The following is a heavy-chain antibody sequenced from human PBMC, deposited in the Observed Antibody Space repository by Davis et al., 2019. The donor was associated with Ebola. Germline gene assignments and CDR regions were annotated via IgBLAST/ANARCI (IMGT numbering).Heavy chain of an antibody. CDR3: AREAVGGGFRKFYFDA. CDR2: VSQDGRI. D-gene: IGHD3-16*01. Sequence: SETLSLTCAVSGVSISSRSWWSWVRQPPGKGLEWIGEVSQDGRIKYNPPLESRVTMSLDRSKTQFSLKLDTLTAADTAVYYCAREAVGGGFRKFYFDAWGQGTLVTTSS. V-gene: IGHV4-4*02. CDR1: GVSISSRSW. J-gene: IGHJ4*02.